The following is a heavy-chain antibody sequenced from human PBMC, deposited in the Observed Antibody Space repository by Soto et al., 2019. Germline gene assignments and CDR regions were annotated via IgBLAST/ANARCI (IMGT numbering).Heavy chain of an antibody. Sequence: SETLSLTCTVSGGSISSSSYYWGWIRQPPGKGLEWIGSIYYSGSTYYNPSLKSRVTISVDTSKNQFSLKLSSVTAADTAVYYCARERGYCSGGSCPVDFWGQGTLVPVSS. J-gene: IGHJ4*02. CDR2: IYYSGST. D-gene: IGHD2-15*01. CDR3: ARERGYCSGGSCPVDF. V-gene: IGHV4-39*02. CDR1: GGSISSSSYY.